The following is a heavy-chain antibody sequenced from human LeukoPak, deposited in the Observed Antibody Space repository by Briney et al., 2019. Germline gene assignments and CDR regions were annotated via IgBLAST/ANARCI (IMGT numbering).Heavy chain of an antibody. J-gene: IGHJ4*02. V-gene: IGHV3-23*01. CDR2: ISGSGGST. CDR1: GFTFSSYA. CDR3: ARVELELRGGFDY. Sequence: GGSLRLSCAASGFTFSSYAMSWVRQAPGKGLEWVSAISGSGGSTYYADSVKGRFTISRDNSKNTLYLQMNSLRAEDTAVYYCARVELELRGGFDYWGQGTLVTVSS. D-gene: IGHD1-7*01.